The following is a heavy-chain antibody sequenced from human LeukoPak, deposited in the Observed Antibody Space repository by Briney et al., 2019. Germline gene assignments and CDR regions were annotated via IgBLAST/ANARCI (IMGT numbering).Heavy chain of an antibody. D-gene: IGHD3-16*01. CDR3: AKDWGGTFDI. V-gene: IGHV3-9*03. Sequence: GGSLRLSCAASGFTFDNYAMHWVRQAPGKGLEWVSGISWNSGIIDYADSVKGRFTISRGNAKNSLYLQMNSLRAEDMALYYCAKDWGGTFDIWGQGTMVTVSS. J-gene: IGHJ3*02. CDR1: GFTFDNYA. CDR2: ISWNSGII.